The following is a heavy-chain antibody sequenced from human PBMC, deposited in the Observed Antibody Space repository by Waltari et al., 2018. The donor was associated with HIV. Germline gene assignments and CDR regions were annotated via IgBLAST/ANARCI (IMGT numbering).Heavy chain of an antibody. CDR3: ASSPSSGTRNDY. V-gene: IGHV3-53*02. Sequence: EVQLVETGGGLIQPGGSLRLSCAASGFTVSSNYMSWVRQAPGKGLEWVSVIYSGGSTASADPVNGRFTISRDHSKNTLYLQMNSLRADDTAVYYCASSPSSGTRNDYWRQGTLVTVSS. D-gene: IGHD3-22*01. CDR2: IYSGGST. J-gene: IGHJ4*02. CDR1: GFTVSSNY.